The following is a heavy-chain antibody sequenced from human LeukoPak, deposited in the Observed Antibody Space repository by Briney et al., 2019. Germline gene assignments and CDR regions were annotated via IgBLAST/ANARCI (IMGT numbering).Heavy chain of an antibody. V-gene: IGHV3-23*01. CDR3: AKAPVTSCRGAFCYPFDY. CDR1: GFTVSSNS. D-gene: IGHD2-15*01. CDR2: MSSSDDGR. Sequence: GGSLRLSCTVSGFTVSSNSMSWVRQAPGKGLEWVSAMSSSDDGRYYAASVRGRFTISRDTSRSTLYLQMNSLRAEDAAVYYCAKAPVTSCRGAFCYPFDYWGQGTLVTVSS. J-gene: IGHJ4*02.